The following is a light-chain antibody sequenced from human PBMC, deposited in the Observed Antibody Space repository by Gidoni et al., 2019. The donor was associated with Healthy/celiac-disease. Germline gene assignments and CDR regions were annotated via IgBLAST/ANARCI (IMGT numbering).Light chain of an antibody. J-gene: IGKJ2*04. CDR3: QQYNNWPPCS. CDR2: GAS. CDR1: QSVSSN. V-gene: IGKV3-15*01. Sequence: PGERATLSCRASQSVSSNLAWYQQKPGQAPRLLIYGASTRATGIPARFSGSGSGTEFTLTISSLQSEDFAVYYCQQYNNWPPCSFXQXTKLEIK.